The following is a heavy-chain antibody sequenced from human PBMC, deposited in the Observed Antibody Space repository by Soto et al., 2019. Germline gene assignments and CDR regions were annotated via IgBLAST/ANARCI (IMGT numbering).Heavy chain of an antibody. CDR1: GGSISSYD. V-gene: IGHV4-59*01. Sequence: PSETLSLTCTVSGGSISSYDWSWIRQPPGKGLEWIGYIYYSGSTNYNPSLKSRVTISLDTSKNQFSLKVSSVTVVDTAVYYCARLRWTDWYFELWGRGTLVTVSS. CDR2: IYYSGST. CDR3: ARLRWTDWYFEL. J-gene: IGHJ2*01. D-gene: IGHD4-17*01.